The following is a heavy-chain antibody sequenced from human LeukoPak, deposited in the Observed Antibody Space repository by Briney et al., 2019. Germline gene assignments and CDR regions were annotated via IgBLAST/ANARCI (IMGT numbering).Heavy chain of an antibody. CDR1: GFTFSSYA. J-gene: IGHJ4*02. D-gene: IGHD1-26*01. V-gene: IGHV3-23*01. CDR2: ISGSGGST. CDR3: AKGGAALLYYFDY. Sequence: GGSLGLSCAASGFTFSSYAMSWVRQAPGKGLEWVSAISGSGGSTYYADSVKGRFTISRDNSKNTLYLQMNSLRAEDTAVYYCAKGGAALLYYFDYWGQGTLVTVSS.